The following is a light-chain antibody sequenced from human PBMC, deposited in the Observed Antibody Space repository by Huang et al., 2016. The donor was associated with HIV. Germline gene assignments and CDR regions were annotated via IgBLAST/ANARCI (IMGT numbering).Light chain of an antibody. J-gene: IGKJ2*01. CDR1: QRVRSD. CDR3: QQYNQWPMYT. Sequence: EIVMTQSPATLSVSPGERATLSCRASQRVRSDLAWYQQKPVQAPRLLIYGASIRAPGIPARCSGSGAETEFTLTIISLQSEDFAVYYCQQYNQWPMYTFGQGTKLEIK. V-gene: IGKV3-15*01. CDR2: GAS.